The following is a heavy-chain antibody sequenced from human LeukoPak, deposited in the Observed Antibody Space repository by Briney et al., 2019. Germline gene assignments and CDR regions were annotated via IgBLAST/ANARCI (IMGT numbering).Heavy chain of an antibody. CDR3: AKDLFEVRGGTYYYYYYYMDV. J-gene: IGHJ6*03. CDR2: ISGSGGST. D-gene: IGHD3-10*01. CDR1: GFTFSSYA. V-gene: IGHV3-23*01. Sequence: GGSLRLSCAASGFTFSSYAMSWVRQVPGKGLEWVSAISGSGGSTYYADSVKGRFTISRDNSKNTLYLQMNSLRAEDTAVFYCAKDLFEVRGGTYYYYYYYMDVWGKGTTVTVSS.